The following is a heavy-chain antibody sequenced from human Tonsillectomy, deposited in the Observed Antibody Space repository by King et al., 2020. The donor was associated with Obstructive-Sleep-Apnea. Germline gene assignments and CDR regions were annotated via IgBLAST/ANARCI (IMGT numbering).Heavy chain of an antibody. J-gene: IGHJ3*02. V-gene: IGHV5-51*01. Sequence: VQLVESGAEVKKPGESLKISCKGSGYSFTSYWIGWVRQMPGKGLEWMGIIYPGDSDTRYSPSFQGQVTISADKSISTAYLQWSSLKASDTAMYYCARSRGYHYGSGSLIQDAFDIWGQGTMVTVSS. D-gene: IGHD3-10*01. CDR3: ARSRGYHYGSGSLIQDAFDI. CDR2: IYPGDSDT. CDR1: GYSFTSYW.